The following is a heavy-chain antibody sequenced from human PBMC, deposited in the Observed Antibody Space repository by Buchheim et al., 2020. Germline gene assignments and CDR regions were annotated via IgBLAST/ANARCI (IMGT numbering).Heavy chain of an antibody. CDR2: IKQDGSEK. CDR3: ARDRHYYGSGSQIYYGMDI. J-gene: IGHJ6*02. CDR1: EFTFSHYC. Sequence: EVQLVESGGGLVQPGGSLRLSCAASEFTFSHYCMTWVRQAPGKGLEWVANIKQDGSEKYYVDSVKGRFTISRDNAKNSLHLQMNSLRAEDTAVYYCARDRHYYGSGSQIYYGMDIWGQGTT. V-gene: IGHV3-7*01. D-gene: IGHD3-10*01.